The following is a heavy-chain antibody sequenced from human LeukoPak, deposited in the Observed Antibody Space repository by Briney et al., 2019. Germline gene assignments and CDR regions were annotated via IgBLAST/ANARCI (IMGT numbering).Heavy chain of an antibody. Sequence: SQTLSLTCTVSGGSISSGGYYWSWIRQHPGKGLEWIGYIYYSENTYYNPSLKSRLSISVDTSKNQFSLRLTSVTAADTAVYFCARAGQYYSDSSGYFPDYWGRGILVTVSS. J-gene: IGHJ4*02. V-gene: IGHV4-30-4*08. CDR1: GGSISSGGYY. CDR3: ARAGQYYSDSSGYFPDY. D-gene: IGHD3-22*01. CDR2: IYYSENT.